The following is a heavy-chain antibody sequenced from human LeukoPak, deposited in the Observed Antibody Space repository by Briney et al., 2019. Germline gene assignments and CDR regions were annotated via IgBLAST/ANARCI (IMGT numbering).Heavy chain of an antibody. CDR1: GFTFSSYW. D-gene: IGHD3-10*01. Sequence: GGSLRLSCAASGFTFSSYWMSWVRQAPGKGLEWVANIKQDGSEKYYVDSVKGRFTISRDNAKNSLYLQMNSLRAEDTAVYYCARTLITMGRGVIRNWGQGTLVTVSS. CDR3: ARTLITMGRGVIRN. CDR2: IKQDGSEK. J-gene: IGHJ4*02. V-gene: IGHV3-7*01.